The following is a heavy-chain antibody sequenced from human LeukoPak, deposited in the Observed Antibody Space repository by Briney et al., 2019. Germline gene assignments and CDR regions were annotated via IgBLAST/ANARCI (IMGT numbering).Heavy chain of an antibody. J-gene: IGHJ3*02. D-gene: IGHD3-10*01. CDR2: INHSGST. Sequence: SETLSLTCAVYGGSFSGYYWSWIRQPPGKGLEWIGEINHSGSTNYNPSLKSRVTISVDTSKNQFSLKLSSVTAADTAVYYCARALLPSTIFDIWGQGTMVTVS. CDR1: GGSFSGYY. CDR3: ARALLPSTIFDI. V-gene: IGHV4-34*01.